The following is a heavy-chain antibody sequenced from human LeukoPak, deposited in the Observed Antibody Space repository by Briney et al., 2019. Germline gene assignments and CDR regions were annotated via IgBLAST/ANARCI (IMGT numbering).Heavy chain of an antibody. CDR1: GGSFSGYY. J-gene: IGHJ6*03. V-gene: IGHV4-34*01. Sequence: SEALSLTCAVYGGSFSGYYWSWIRQPPGKGLEWIGEINHSGSTNYNPSLKSRVTISVDTSKNQFSLKLSSVTAADTAVYYCARGPYYDILTDYYMDVWGKGTTVTVSS. CDR3: ARGPYYDILTDYYMDV. D-gene: IGHD3-9*01. CDR2: INHSGST.